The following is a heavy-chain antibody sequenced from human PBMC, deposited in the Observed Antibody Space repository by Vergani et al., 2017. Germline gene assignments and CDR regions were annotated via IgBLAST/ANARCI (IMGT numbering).Heavy chain of an antibody. Sequence: EVQLVESGGGLVQPGGSLRLSCAASGFTFSSYAMSWVRQAPGKGLEWVSAISGSGGSTYYADSVQGRFTISRDNSKNTLYLQMNSLRAEDTAVYYCAKRPASSWYLSPYFDYWGQGTLVTVSS. CDR1: GFTFSSYA. CDR3: AKRPASSWYLSPYFDY. CDR2: ISGSGGST. D-gene: IGHD6-13*01. J-gene: IGHJ4*02. V-gene: IGHV3-23*04.